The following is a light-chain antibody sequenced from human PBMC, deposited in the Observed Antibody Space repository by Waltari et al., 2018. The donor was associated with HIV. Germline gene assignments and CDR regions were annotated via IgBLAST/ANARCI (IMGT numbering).Light chain of an antibody. J-gene: IGKJ1*01. Sequence: DVVMTQSPLSLPVTLGQPASISCKSSQSLVSSDGNTYLVWFKQRPGQSPRRLIYKVSDRDSGVPDRFSGSGSGADFTLKISRVEAEDIGVYFCMQGTHWPRTFGLGTKVEI. CDR3: MQGTHWPRT. CDR2: KVS. CDR1: QSLVSSDGNTY. V-gene: IGKV2-30*01.